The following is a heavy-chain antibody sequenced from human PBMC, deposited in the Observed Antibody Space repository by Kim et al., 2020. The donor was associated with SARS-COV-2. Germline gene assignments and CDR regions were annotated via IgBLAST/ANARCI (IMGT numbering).Heavy chain of an antibody. J-gene: IGHJ4*02. V-gene: IGHV3-30-3*01. Sequence: GGSLRLSCAASGFTFSSYAMHWVRQAPGKGLEWVAVISYDGSNKYYADSVKGRFTISRDNSKNTLYLQMNSLRAEDTAMYYCARPRSGSYWGRGGYFDYWGQGTLVTVSS. CDR1: GFTFSSYA. D-gene: IGHD1-26*01. CDR2: ISYDGSNK. CDR3: ARPRSGSYWGRGGYFDY.